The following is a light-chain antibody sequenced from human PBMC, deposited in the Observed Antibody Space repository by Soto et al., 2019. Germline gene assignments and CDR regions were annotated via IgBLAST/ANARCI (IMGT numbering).Light chain of an antibody. CDR1: QSISTY. V-gene: IGKV1-39*01. CDR3: QQSYSRPRA. J-gene: IGKJ1*01. Sequence: DTQMTQSPSSLSASVGDRITITCRASQSISTYVNWYQQKPGKAPNLLIYSASSLESGVPSRFSGSGSGTDFTLTIRSLQPEDFATYFCQQSYSRPRAFGQRTKVDIK. CDR2: SAS.